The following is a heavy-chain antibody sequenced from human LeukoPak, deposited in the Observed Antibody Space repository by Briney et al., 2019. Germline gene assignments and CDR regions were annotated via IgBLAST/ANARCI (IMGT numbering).Heavy chain of an antibody. CDR3: AREVVGAVAGARYYYYYYMDV. CDR1: GGTFSSYA. D-gene: IGHD6-19*01. V-gene: IGHV1-69*05. Sequence: SVKVSCKASGGTFSSYAISWVRQAPGQGLEWMGRIIPIFGTASYAQKFQGRVTITTDESTSTAYMELSSLRSEDTAVYYCAREVVGAVAGARYYYYYYMDVWGKGTTVTVSS. J-gene: IGHJ6*03. CDR2: IIPIFGTA.